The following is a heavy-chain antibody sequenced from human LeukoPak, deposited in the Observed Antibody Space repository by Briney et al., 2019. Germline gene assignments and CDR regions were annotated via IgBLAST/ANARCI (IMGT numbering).Heavy chain of an antibody. CDR1: GFIFSQYI. Sequence: GGALRLSCAASGFIFSQYIMNWGRQAPGEGLEWGSHIRSSSETFYAASVKGRFTISRDNARNSLYLQMNNLRGEDTAIYYCARDAGNSGYGCDLWGQGTLVTVSS. D-gene: IGHD5-12*01. J-gene: IGHJ5*02. CDR3: ARDAGNSGYGCDL. CDR2: IRSSSET. V-gene: IGHV3-48*01.